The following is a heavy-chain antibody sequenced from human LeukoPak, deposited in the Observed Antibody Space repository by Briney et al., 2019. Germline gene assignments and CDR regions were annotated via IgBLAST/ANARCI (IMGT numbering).Heavy chain of an antibody. CDR2: IYHSGST. CDR1: GYSISSGYY. Sequence: PSETLSLTCAVSGYSISSGYYWAWIRPPPGKGLEWIGTIYHSGSTYYNPSLKSRVTISVDTSKNQFSLKLSSVTAADTAVYYCARRQTLFGESGAFDIWGQGTMVTVSS. CDR3: ARRQTLFGESGAFDI. J-gene: IGHJ3*02. D-gene: IGHD3-10*02. V-gene: IGHV4-38-2*01.